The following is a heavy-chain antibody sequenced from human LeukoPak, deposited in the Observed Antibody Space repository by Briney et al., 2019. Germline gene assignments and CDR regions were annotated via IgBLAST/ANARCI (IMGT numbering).Heavy chain of an antibody. CDR2: VYYSGTT. CDR1: GGSISSYY. Sequence: SETLSLTCTVSGGSISSYYWSWIRQPPGKRLEWIGYVYYSGTTNYNPSLRSRVTISVDTSKNQFSLKLSSVTAADTAVYYCARRQSRDGYTPLGDYWGQGTLVTVSS. J-gene: IGHJ4*02. CDR3: ARRQSRDGYTPLGDY. V-gene: IGHV4-59*01. D-gene: IGHD5-24*01.